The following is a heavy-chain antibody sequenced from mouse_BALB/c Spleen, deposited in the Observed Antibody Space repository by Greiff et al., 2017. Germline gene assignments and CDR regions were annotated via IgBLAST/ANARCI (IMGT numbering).Heavy chain of an antibody. D-gene: IGHD3-1*01. V-gene: IGHV5-9-4*01. CDR3: ARDRASGDFDY. J-gene: IGHJ2*01. Sequence: EVMLVESGGGLVKPGGSLKLSCAASGFTFSSYAMSWVRQSPEKRLEWVAEISSGGSYTYYPDTVTGRFTISRDNAKNTLYLEMSSLRSEDTAMYYCARDRASGDFDYWGQGTTLTVSS. CDR1: GFTFSSYA. CDR2: ISSGGSYT.